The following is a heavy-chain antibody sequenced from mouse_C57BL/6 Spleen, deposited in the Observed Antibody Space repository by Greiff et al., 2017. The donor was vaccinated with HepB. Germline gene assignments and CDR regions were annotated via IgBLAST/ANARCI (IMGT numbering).Heavy chain of an antibody. V-gene: IGHV5-6*01. CDR3: ARLAYYNAMDY. CDR1: GFTFSSYG. D-gene: IGHD2-12*01. Sequence: HLVESGGDLVKPGGSLKLSCAASGFTFSSYGMSWVRQTPDKRLEWVATISSGGSYTYYPDSVKGRFTISRDNAKNTLYLQMSSLKSEDTAMYYCARLAYYNAMDYWGQGTSVTVSS. J-gene: IGHJ4*01. CDR2: ISSGGSYT.